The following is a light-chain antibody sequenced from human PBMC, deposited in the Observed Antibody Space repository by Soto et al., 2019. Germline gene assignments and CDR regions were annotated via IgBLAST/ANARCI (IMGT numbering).Light chain of an antibody. Sequence: DIVMTQSPLSLPVTPGEPASISCRSSQSLLHSNGYNYLDWYLQKPGQSPQLLIYLGSNRASGVPDRFSRSGSGTDFTLKISRVEAEDVGVYYCMQPLQPPLTFGGGTKVEIK. CDR1: QSLLHSNGYNY. CDR2: LGS. V-gene: IGKV2-28*01. CDR3: MQPLQPPLT. J-gene: IGKJ4*01.